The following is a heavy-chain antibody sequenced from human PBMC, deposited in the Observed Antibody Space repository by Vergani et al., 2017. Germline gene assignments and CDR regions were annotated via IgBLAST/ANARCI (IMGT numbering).Heavy chain of an antibody. CDR3: GRDNKQRRPRAFYL. J-gene: IGHJ3*01. V-gene: IGHV4-61*02. Sequence: QVQLLESGPGLVKPSQTLSLTCTVSGASINNDFYYWHWMRQTAGKGLEWNGRIYVSGINDYNSSLQSRISMSVDTSKNLFSLKLTSVTAADTAVYYCGRDNKQRRPRAFYLWGQGTMVTVSS. D-gene: IGHD2/OR15-2a*01. CDR2: IYVSGIN. CDR1: GASINNDFYY.